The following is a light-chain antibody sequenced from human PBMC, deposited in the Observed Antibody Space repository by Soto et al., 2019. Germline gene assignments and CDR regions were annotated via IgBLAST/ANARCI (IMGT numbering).Light chain of an antibody. J-gene: IGKJ1*01. CDR1: QGISNY. CDR2: AAS. V-gene: IGKV1-27*01. Sequence: DIQMTQSPSSLSASIGDRVTITCRASQGISNYLAWYQQRPGRVPEVLIYAASTLQSRVPSRFTGSGSGTDFTLTINSLQPEDVATYYCQEYFSAPWTFGQGTKVEIK. CDR3: QEYFSAPWT.